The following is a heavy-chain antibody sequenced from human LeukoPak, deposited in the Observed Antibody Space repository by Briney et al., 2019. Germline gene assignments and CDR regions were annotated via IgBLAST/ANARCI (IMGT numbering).Heavy chain of an antibody. CDR2: IYYSGST. J-gene: IGHJ5*02. CDR3: ARGALKKGYCSSTSCYRVLDP. CDR1: GGSISSYY. D-gene: IGHD2-2*02. V-gene: IGHV4-59*01. Sequence: KASETLSLTCTVSGGSISSYYWSWIRQPPGKGLEWIGYIYYSGSTNYNPSLKSRVTISVDTSKNQFSLKLSSVTAADTAVYYCARGALKKGYCSSTSCYRVLDPWGQGTLVTVSS.